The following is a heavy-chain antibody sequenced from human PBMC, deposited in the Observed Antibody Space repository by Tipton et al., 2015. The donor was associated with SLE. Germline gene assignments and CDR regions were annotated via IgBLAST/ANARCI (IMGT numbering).Heavy chain of an antibody. CDR1: AGSIRSSRYY. CDR2: IYFTGST. Sequence: GLVKPSETLSLICTVSAGSIRSSRYYWGWIRQPPGKGLEWIGSIYFTGSTHYNPSLKSRVIISVDTSDNHFSLKLNSVTAADTAVYFCVRHSYYYDTNAQWEIDGFDIWGQGTMVTFSS. CDR3: VRHSYYYDTNAQWEIDGFDI. J-gene: IGHJ3*02. V-gene: IGHV4-39*01. D-gene: IGHD3-22*01.